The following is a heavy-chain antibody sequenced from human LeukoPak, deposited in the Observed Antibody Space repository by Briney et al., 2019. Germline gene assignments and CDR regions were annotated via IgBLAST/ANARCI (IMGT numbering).Heavy chain of an antibody. V-gene: IGHV4-59*08. Sequence: SETLSLTCTVSGGSISGYYWSWIRQPPGKGLEWIAYISDIGSINYNPSLKSRVTISLDTSKNQFSLKLSSVTAADTAVYYCAGHHPRNTVDFWGQGTLVTVSS. CDR1: GGSISGYY. J-gene: IGHJ4*02. CDR3: AGHHPRNTVDF. CDR2: ISDIGSI. D-gene: IGHD2/OR15-2a*01.